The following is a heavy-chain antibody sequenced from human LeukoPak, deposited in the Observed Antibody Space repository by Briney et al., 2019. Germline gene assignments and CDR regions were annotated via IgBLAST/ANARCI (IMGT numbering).Heavy chain of an antibody. CDR1: GGSISSYY. J-gene: IGHJ4*02. V-gene: IGHV4-59*12. CDR2: IYYSGST. Sequence: SETLSLTCTVSGGSISSYYWSWIRQPPGKGLEWIGYIYYSGSTNYNPSLKSRVTISVDTSKNQFSLKLSSVTAADTAVYYCARVGGRRTVVKDAFFYWGQGTLVTVSS. CDR3: ARVGGRRTVVKDAFFY. D-gene: IGHD4-23*01.